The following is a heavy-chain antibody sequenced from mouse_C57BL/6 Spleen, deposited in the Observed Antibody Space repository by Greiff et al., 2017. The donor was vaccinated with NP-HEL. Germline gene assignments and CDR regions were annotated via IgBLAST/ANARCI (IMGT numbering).Heavy chain of an antibody. V-gene: IGHV1-55*01. D-gene: IGHD1-1*01. CDR1: GYTFTSYW. CDR3: ARCYYGSSPYYFDY. J-gene: IGHJ2*01. CDR2: IYPGSGST. Sequence: QVQLQQSGAELVKPGASVKMSCKASGYTFTSYWITWVKQRPGQGLEWIGDIYPGSGSTNYNEKFKSKATLTVDTSSSTAYMQLSSLTSEDSAVYYCARCYYGSSPYYFDYWGQGTTLTVSS.